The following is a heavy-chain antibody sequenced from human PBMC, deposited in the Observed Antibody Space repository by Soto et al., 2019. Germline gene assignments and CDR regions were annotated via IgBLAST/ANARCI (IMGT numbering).Heavy chain of an antibody. Sequence: SETLSLTCTVSGVSVTSYYWSWIRQPPGKGMEWIGYLYYSGSTSYNPSLKSRVTMSVDMSKNQFSLTLTSVTAADTAVYYCARGTDYTQIASYHYGLDVWGQGTTVTVSS. D-gene: IGHD4-4*01. CDR3: ARGTDYTQIASYHYGLDV. CDR2: LYYSGST. V-gene: IGHV4-59*02. J-gene: IGHJ6*02. CDR1: GVSVTSYY.